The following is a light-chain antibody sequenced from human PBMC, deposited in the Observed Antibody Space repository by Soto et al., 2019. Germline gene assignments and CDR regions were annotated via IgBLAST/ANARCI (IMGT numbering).Light chain of an antibody. Sequence: QSVLAQPPSVSGAPGQRVIISCTGSISNIGPGYDVHWYQQLPGTAPKLLIYRNNNRPSGVPDRFSGSKSGTSASLAITGLQAEDEADYYCQSHDSSLNGWVVFGGGTKLTVL. CDR2: RNN. V-gene: IGLV1-40*01. CDR1: ISNIGPGYD. CDR3: QSHDSSLNGWVV. J-gene: IGLJ2*01.